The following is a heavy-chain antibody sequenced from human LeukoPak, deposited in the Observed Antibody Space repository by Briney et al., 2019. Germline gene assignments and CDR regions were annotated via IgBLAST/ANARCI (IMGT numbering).Heavy chain of an antibody. J-gene: IGHJ4*02. Sequence: PSQTLSLTCTISGGSISSGSYFGSWIRQPAGKGLEWIGRIYTSGSTNYNPSLKSRVTISVDTSKNQFSLKLSSVTAADTAVYYCAREGPNSSGLDYWGQGTLVTVSS. CDR2: IYTSGST. V-gene: IGHV4-61*02. D-gene: IGHD3-22*01. CDR1: GGSISSGSYF. CDR3: AREGPNSSGLDY.